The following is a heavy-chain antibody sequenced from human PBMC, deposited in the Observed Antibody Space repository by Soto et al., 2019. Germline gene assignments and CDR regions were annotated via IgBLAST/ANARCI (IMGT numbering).Heavy chain of an antibody. CDR3: AKDRYYYDSSGYFTYYFDY. CDR2: ISGSGGSP. J-gene: IGHJ4*02. CDR1: GFTFSSYA. V-gene: IGHV3-23*01. Sequence: GGSLRLSCAAFGFTFSSYAMSWVRQAPGKGLEWVSAISGSGGSPYYAGSGKGRFTISRDNSKNTLYLQMNSLRAEDTAVYYCAKDRYYYDSSGYFTYYFDYWGQGTLVTVSS. D-gene: IGHD3-22*01.